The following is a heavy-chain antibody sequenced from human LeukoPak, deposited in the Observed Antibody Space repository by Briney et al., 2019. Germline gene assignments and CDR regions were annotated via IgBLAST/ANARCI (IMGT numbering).Heavy chain of an antibody. Sequence: ASVKVSCKASVYTFTSYGISWVQQAPGQGLEWMGWISAHSGHTNYAQKLQGRVTMTTDTSTSTAYMELRSLRSDDTAVYYCARSPVTLWFGELRYYYYYYMDVWGKGTTVTVSS. CDR2: ISAHSGHT. CDR3: ARSPVTLWFGELRYYYYYYMDV. D-gene: IGHD3-10*01. J-gene: IGHJ6*03. V-gene: IGHV1-18*01. CDR1: VYTFTSYG.